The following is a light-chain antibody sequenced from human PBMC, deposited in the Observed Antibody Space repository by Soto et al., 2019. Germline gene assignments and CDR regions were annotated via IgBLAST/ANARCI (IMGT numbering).Light chain of an antibody. Sequence: QSVLTQPPSASGTPGQSVTVSCSGSSSNIGSNTVTWYQQLPGTPPILLLYSNNLRSSALPDRFSGSRSATSASLAITGLPSEDEADYSCATWDARMNGYVFGSGTKVPVL. J-gene: IGLJ1*01. CDR1: SSNIGSNT. V-gene: IGLV1-44*01. CDR3: ATWDARMNGYV. CDR2: SNN.